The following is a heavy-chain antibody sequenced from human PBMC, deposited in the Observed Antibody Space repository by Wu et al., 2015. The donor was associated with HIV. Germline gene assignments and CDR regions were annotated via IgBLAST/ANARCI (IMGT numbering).Heavy chain of an antibody. CDR3: ASPGGSGWTRRGAFDI. V-gene: IGHV1-69*13. CDR2: IIPIFGTA. J-gene: IGHJ3*02. CDR1: GGTFSSYA. Sequence: QVQLVQSGAEVKKPGSSVKVSCKASGGTFSSYAISWVRQAPGQGLEWMGRIIPIFGTANYAQKFQGRVTITADESTSTAYMELSSLRSEDTAVYYCASPGGSGWTRRGAFDIWGQGTMVTVSS. D-gene: IGHD6-19*01.